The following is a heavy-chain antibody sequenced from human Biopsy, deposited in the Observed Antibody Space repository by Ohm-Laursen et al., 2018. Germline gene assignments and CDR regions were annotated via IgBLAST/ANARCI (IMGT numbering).Heavy chain of an antibody. CDR3: VRGVDYYDPYHYYALDV. D-gene: IGHD3-22*01. Sequence: SETLSLTCAVYGVSFNGYYWSWIRQTPGQGLEWIGEINHSGRTNYNPSLKSRVTISVDTSKNQFSLKVRSVTAADTAVYYCVRGVDYYDPYHYYALDVWGQGTRVTFSS. J-gene: IGHJ6*02. CDR2: INHSGRT. V-gene: IGHV4-34*01. CDR1: GVSFNGYY.